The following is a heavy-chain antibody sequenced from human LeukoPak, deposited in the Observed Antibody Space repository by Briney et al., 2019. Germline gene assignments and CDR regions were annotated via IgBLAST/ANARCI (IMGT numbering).Heavy chain of an antibody. CDR3: ARDRRFYYDSSGYYLDAFDI. CDR1: GFTFSSYW. J-gene: IGHJ3*02. D-gene: IGHD3-22*01. CDR2: ISSSSSYI. Sequence: GGSLRLSCAASGFTFSSYWMSWVRQAPGKGLEWVSSISSSSSYIYYADSVKGRFTISRDNAKNSLYLQMNSLRAEDTAVYYCARDRRFYYDSSGYYLDAFDIWGQGTMVTVSS. V-gene: IGHV3-21*01.